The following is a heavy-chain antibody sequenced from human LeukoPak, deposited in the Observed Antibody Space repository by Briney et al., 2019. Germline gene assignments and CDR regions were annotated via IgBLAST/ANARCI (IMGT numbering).Heavy chain of an antibody. CDR3: AKSSGDSYSYSDY. D-gene: IGHD5-18*01. J-gene: IGHJ4*02. V-gene: IGHV3-23*01. CDR2: ISGSGGST. Sequence: GGSLTLSCAASGFTFSSYAMSWVRQAPGKGLEWVSAISGSGGSTYYADSVKGRFIISRDNSKNTLYLEMNSLRAEDTAVYYCAKSSGDSYSYSDYWGQGTLVTVSS. CDR1: GFTFSSYA.